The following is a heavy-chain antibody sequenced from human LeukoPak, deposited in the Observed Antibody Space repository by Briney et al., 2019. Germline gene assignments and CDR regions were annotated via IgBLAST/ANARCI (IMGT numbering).Heavy chain of an antibody. CDR1: GFTFSSYG. D-gene: IGHD6-13*01. CDR2: IRYDGSNK. Sequence: PGGSLRLSCAASGFTFSSYGMSWVRQAPGKGLEWVAFIRYDGSNKYYADSVKGRFTISRDNSKNTLYLQMNSLRAEDTAVYYCARDDSTWYYFDYWGQGTLVTVSS. CDR3: ARDDSTWYYFDY. J-gene: IGHJ4*02. V-gene: IGHV3-30*02.